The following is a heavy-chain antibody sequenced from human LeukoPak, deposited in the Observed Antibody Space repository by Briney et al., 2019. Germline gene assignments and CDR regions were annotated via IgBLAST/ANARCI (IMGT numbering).Heavy chain of an antibody. CDR3: ARGTVGYCSDGRCQGWFDP. V-gene: IGHV4-39*07. CDR2: IYYSGST. D-gene: IGHD2-15*01. Sequence: KPSETLSLTCTVSGGSINSNGYYWGWIRQPPGKGLEWIGNIYYSGSTYYNPSLKSRVTISIDTSKNQFSLKLSSVTAADTAVYYCARGTVGYCSDGRCQGWFDPWGQGTLVTVSS. J-gene: IGHJ5*02. CDR1: GGSINSNGYY.